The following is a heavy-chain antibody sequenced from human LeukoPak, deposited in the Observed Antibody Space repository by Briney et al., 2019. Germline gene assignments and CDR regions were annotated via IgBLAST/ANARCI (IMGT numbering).Heavy chain of an antibody. CDR2: IYYSGST. Sequence: PSETLSLTCTVSGGSISSSSFYCSWIRQPPGKGLEWIGTIYYSGSTYYNPSLKSRVTISVDTSKSQCSLKLRSVTAADTALYYCARHTGTLPYFVSWGQGTLVTVSS. J-gene: IGHJ4*02. CDR3: ARHTGTLPYFVS. CDR1: GGSISSSSFY. D-gene: IGHD1-1*01. V-gene: IGHV4-39*01.